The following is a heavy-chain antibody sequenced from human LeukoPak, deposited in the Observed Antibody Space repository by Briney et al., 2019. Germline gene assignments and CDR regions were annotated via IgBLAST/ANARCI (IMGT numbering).Heavy chain of an antibody. Sequence: PGGSLRLSCAASGFTFSSYGMHWVRQAPGKGLEWVAVIWYDGSNKYYADSVKGRFTISRDNSKNTLYLQMNSLRAEDTAVYYCARGYSSSWYGGRGVDYWGQGTLVTVSS. CDR2: IWYDGSNK. V-gene: IGHV3-33*01. CDR3: ARGYSSSWYGGRGVDY. J-gene: IGHJ4*02. D-gene: IGHD6-13*01. CDR1: GFTFSSYG.